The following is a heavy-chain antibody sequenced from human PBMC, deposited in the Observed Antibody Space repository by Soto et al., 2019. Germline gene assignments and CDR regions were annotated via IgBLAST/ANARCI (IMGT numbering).Heavy chain of an antibody. J-gene: IGHJ4*02. CDR2: IYHSGST. CDR1: GGSISSSNW. D-gene: IGHD2-2*01. V-gene: IGHV4-4*02. CDR3: ARVGPGVVPAAIDY. Sequence: SETLSLTCAVSGGSISSSNWWSWVRQPPGKGLEWIGEIYHSGSTNYNPSLKSRVTISVDKSKNQFSLKLSSVTAADTAVYYCARVGPGVVPAAIDYWGQGTLVTVSS.